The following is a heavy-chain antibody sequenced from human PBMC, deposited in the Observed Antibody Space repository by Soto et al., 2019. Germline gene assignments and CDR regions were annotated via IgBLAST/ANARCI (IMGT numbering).Heavy chain of an antibody. CDR2: IYYSGST. V-gene: IGHV4-59*01. Sequence: SETLSLTCTVSGGSISSYYWSWIRQPPGKGLEWIGYIYYSGSTNYNPSLKSRVTISVDTSKNQFSLKLSSVTAADTAVYYCARMSGYERHPPPIGWWLDPWGQGTLVTVSS. CDR3: ARMSGYERHPPPIGWWLDP. CDR1: GGSISSYY. J-gene: IGHJ5*02. D-gene: IGHD5-12*01.